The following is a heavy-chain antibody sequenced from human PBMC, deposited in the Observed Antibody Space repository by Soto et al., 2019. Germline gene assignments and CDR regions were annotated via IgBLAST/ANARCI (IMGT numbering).Heavy chain of an antibody. Sequence: EVLLVESGGGLVQPGGSLRLSCAASGFTFSSYWMHWVRQAPGKGPVWVSRINNDGSSTTYADSVKGRFTISRDNAKNTVYLQMNSLRAEDTAVYYCAKCSGVWFGEFDPWGQGTLVTVSS. V-gene: IGHV3-74*01. CDR3: AKCSGVWFGEFDP. CDR1: GFTFSSYW. D-gene: IGHD3-10*01. CDR2: INNDGSST. J-gene: IGHJ5*02.